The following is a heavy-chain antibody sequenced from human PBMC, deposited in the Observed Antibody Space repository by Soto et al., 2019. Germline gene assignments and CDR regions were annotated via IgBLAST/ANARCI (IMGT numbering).Heavy chain of an antibody. J-gene: IGHJ6*02. CDR3: ARGHTAYYYYYGMDV. Sequence: ASVKVSCKASGYTLTSYYMHWVRQAPGQGLEWMGIINPSGGSTSYAQKFQGRVTMTRDTSTSTVYMELSSLRSEDTAVYYCARGHTAYYYYYGMDVWGQGTTVTVSS. CDR2: INPSGGST. CDR1: GYTLTSYY. D-gene: IGHD2-2*02. V-gene: IGHV1-46*01.